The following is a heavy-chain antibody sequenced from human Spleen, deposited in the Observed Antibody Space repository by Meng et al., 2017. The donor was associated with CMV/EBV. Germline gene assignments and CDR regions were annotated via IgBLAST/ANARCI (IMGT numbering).Heavy chain of an antibody. D-gene: IGHD2-2*01. J-gene: IGHJ4*02. V-gene: IGHV2-5*01. CDR2: IYWNDDK. CDR1: GSSLSTSGVG. Sequence: GSSLSTSGVGVGWIRQPPGKALEWLALIYWNDDKRYSPSLKSRLTITKDTSKNQVVLTMTNMDPVDTATYYCALKGYCSSTTCYGGYWGQGTLVTVSS. CDR3: ALKGYCSSTTCYGGY.